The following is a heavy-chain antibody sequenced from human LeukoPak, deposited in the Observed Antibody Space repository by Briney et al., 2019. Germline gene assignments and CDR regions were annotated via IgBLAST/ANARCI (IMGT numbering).Heavy chain of an antibody. D-gene: IGHD1-26*01. CDR3: AKARWEPNFDY. Sequence: GGSLRLSCAASGFTFDDYVMHWVRQGPGKSLEWVSLINENGDIAYYGDSVRGRFTVSRDNAKNSLYLQMNSLTTEDTALYYCAKARWEPNFDYWGQGTLVTVSS. CDR1: GFTFDDYV. J-gene: IGHJ4*02. CDR2: INENGDIA. V-gene: IGHV3-43*02.